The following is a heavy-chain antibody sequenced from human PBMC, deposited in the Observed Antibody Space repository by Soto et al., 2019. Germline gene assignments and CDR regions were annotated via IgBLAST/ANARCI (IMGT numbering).Heavy chain of an antibody. D-gene: IGHD3-3*02. CDR1: GGSFSPNY. Sequence: QLQLQESGPGLVKPSETLSITCTVSGGSFSPNYWSWIRQPPGKGLEWVGYIYYAGSTSYNPSLKSRVTISLDTSKRQFSLSLCSVTAADTAVYYCARLGAFYQSLDPWGPGTLVTVSS. CDR3: ARLGAFYQSLDP. CDR2: IYYAGST. V-gene: IGHV4-59*08. J-gene: IGHJ5*02.